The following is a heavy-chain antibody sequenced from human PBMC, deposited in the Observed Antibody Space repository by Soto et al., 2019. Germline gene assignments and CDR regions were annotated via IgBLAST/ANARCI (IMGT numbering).Heavy chain of an antibody. J-gene: IGHJ3*01. CDR1: GFKLAGFW. CDR2: IKQDGSDK. Sequence: PCGSQRVSCAASGFKLAGFWVSWVRQAPGKGPEWLANIKQDGSDKRYLDSVKGRFTISRDNAKNSLYLRMDSLRAEDTAIYYCVRGGGAFDLWGQGTMVTVSS. V-gene: IGHV3-7*04. D-gene: IGHD3-10*01. CDR3: VRGGGAFDL.